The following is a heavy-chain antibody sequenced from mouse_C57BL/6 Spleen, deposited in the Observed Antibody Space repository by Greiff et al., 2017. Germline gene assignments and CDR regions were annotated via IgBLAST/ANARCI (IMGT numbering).Heavy chain of an antibody. CDR3: TRRDYYGSSYYFDY. D-gene: IGHD1-1*01. Sequence: VKVVESGAELVRPGASVTLSCKASGYTFTDYEMHWVKQTPVPGLEWIGAIEPETGGTAYNQKFKGKAILTADKSSSTAYMELRSLTSEDSAVYYCTRRDYYGSSYYFDYWGQGTTLTVSS. CDR2: IEPETGGT. J-gene: IGHJ2*01. CDR1: GYTFTDYE. V-gene: IGHV1-15*01.